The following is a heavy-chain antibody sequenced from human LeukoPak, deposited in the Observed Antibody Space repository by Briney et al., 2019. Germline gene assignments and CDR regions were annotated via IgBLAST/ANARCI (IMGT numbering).Heavy chain of an antibody. D-gene: IGHD2-2*01. J-gene: IGHJ5*02. CDR1: GGSFSGYY. Sequence: SETLSLTCAVYGGSFSGYYWSWIRQPPGKGLEWIGEINHNGSTNYNPSLKSRITISVDTSKNQFSLKLSSVTAADTAVYYCARARNVVVPAAKGWFDPWGQGTLVTVSS. CDR2: INHNGST. V-gene: IGHV4-34*01. CDR3: ARARNVVVPAAKGWFDP.